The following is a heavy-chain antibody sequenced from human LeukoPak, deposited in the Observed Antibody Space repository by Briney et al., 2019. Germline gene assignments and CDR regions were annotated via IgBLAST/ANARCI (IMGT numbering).Heavy chain of an antibody. J-gene: IGHJ5*02. CDR3: ARVRDPYSSSWYGWFDP. V-gene: IGHV4-59*01. CDR2: IYHSGST. D-gene: IGHD6-13*01. Sequence: SETLSLTCSVSGGSISSYYWSWIRQPPGNGLEWIGYIYHSGSTYYNPSLKSRVTISVDTSKNQFSLKLSSVTAADTAVYYCARVRDPYSSSWYGWFDPWGQGTLVTVSS. CDR1: GGSISSYY.